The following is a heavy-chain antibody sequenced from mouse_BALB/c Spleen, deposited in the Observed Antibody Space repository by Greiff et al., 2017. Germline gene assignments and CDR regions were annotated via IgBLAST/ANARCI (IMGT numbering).Heavy chain of an antibody. CDR3: ARGNEGYTYYYAMDD. V-gene: IGHV5-17*02. Sequence: EVQGVESGGGLVQPGGSRKLSCAASGFTFSSFGMHWVRQAPEKGLEWVAYISSGSSTIYYADTVKGRFTISRDNPKNTLFLQMTSLRSEDTAMYYCARGNEGYTYYYAMDDWGQGTSVTVSS. J-gene: IGHJ4*01. D-gene: IGHD2-3*01. CDR2: ISSGSSTI. CDR1: GFTFSSFG.